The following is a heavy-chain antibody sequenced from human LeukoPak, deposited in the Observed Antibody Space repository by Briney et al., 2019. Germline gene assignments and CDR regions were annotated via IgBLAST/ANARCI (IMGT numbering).Heavy chain of an antibody. Sequence: PGGSLRLSCGVSGFIVSRNYMSWVSQAPGKGMEWVSIIYTGGDTYYADSVKGRFTISRDNSNNTLYLQMNSLRAEDTGMYYCARDRRYSSSWYFWNWGQGTLVTVSS. J-gene: IGHJ4*02. V-gene: IGHV3-53*01. CDR3: ARDRRYSSSWYFWN. CDR2: IYTGGDT. D-gene: IGHD6-13*01. CDR1: GFIVSRNY.